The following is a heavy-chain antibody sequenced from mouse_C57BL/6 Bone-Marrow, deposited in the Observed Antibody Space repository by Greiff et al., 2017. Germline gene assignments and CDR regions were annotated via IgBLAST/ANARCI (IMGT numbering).Heavy chain of an antibody. CDR3: ASPPYYSNYEVAY. V-gene: IGHV1-7*01. J-gene: IGHJ3*01. CDR1: GYTFTSYW. Sequence: QVQLKQSGAELAKPGASVKLSCKASGYTFTSYWMHWVKQRPGQGLEWIGYINPSSGYTKYNQKFKDKATLTADKSSSTAYMQLSSLTYEDSAVYYCASPPYYSNYEVAYWGQGTLVTVSA. D-gene: IGHD2-5*01. CDR2: INPSSGYT.